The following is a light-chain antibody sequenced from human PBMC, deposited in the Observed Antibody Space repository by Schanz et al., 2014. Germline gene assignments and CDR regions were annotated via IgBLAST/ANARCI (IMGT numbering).Light chain of an antibody. CDR3: MQALETWT. J-gene: IGKJ1*01. CDR2: LGA. V-gene: IGKV2-28*01. Sequence: DIVLTQSPLSLPVTPGEPASISCRSSQSLLHSTGFNYVAWYLQKPGQSPQLLIYLGASRASWVSDRFSGSGSGTDFTLKVSRVEAEDVGVYYCMQALETWTFGQGTKVKMK. CDR1: QSLLHSTGFNY.